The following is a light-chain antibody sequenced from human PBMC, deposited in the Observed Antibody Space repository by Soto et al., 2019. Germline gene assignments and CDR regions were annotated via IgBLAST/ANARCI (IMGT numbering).Light chain of an antibody. CDR2: EGS. Sequence: QSLLTQPASVSGSPGQSITISCTGTSSDVGGYDLVSWYQQHPGKAPKLIIYEGSKRPSGISNRFSGSKSGNTASLIISGLQGDDEGDYYCCAYVSSNTLLFGGGTKLTVL. J-gene: IGLJ3*02. V-gene: IGLV2-23*01. CDR3: CAYVSSNTLL. CDR1: SSDVGGYDL.